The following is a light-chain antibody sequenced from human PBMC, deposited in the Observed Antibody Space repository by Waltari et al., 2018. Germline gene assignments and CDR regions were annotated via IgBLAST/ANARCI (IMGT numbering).Light chain of an antibody. CDR2: GVN. V-gene: IGLV1-40*01. CDR1: WSNIGAGYD. J-gene: IGLJ2*01. Sequence: QSVLTQPPSVSGAPGQRVTISCPGSWSNIGAGYDVHWYQQLPGKAPTLLVYGVNTRPPGVPDRFFGSKSGTAASLAIPGLQPEDEADYYCQSYDTSQGVVFGGGTKLTVL. CDR3: QSYDTSQGVV.